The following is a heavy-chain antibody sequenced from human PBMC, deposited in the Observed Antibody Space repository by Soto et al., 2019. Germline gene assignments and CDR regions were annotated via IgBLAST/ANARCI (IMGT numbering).Heavy chain of an antibody. Sequence: GRSLRLSCAASGFTFSSYAMNWVRQVPGKGLDWVSGITGRDGRTLYADPVKGRFTIARDNSNNTLYLQKNSLRAEEKAVYYVVKATHYTVSRPTFDPWSQG. CDR3: VKATHYTVSRPTFDP. D-gene: IGHD2-15*01. V-gene: IGHV3-23*01. CDR1: GFTFSSYA. J-gene: IGHJ5*02. CDR2: ITGRDGRT.